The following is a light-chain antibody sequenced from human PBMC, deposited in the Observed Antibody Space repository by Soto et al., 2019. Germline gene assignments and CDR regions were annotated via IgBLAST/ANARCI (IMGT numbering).Light chain of an antibody. CDR2: EDN. CDR3: QSYDSSNXX. V-gene: IGLV6-57*04. CDR1: SGSIASNY. J-gene: IGLJ3*02. Sequence: NFMLTQPHSVSESPGKTVTISCTRSSGSIASNYVQWYQQRPGSAPTTVIYEDNQRPSGVPDRFSGSIDSSSNSASLTISXLKTEDEADYYCQSYDSSNXXFGGGX.